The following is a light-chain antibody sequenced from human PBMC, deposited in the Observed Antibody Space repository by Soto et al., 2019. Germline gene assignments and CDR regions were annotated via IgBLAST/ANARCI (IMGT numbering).Light chain of an antibody. V-gene: IGKV3-20*01. J-gene: IGKJ1*01. CDR3: QQYGSSPTWT. Sequence: EIVLTQSPVTLSLSPGERGTLSCRASQSVGTSLAWYQQKPGQAPRLLIYGASNRATGIPDRFSGSGSGTDFTLTISRLEPEDSAVYYCQQYGSSPTWTFGQGTKVDI. CDR2: GAS. CDR1: QSVGTS.